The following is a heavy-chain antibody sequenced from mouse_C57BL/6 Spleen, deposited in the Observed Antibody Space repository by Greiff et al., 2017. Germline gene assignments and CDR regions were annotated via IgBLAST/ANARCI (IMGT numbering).Heavy chain of an antibody. Sequence: ELQLVESGPELVKPGASVKISCKASGYSFTDYNMNWVKQSNGKSLEWIGVINPNYGTTSYNQKFKGKATLTVDQSSSTAYMQLNSLTSVDSAVYYCATGSSFSYAMDYWGQGTSVTVSS. D-gene: IGHD1-1*01. CDR2: INPNYGTT. J-gene: IGHJ4*01. CDR1: GYSFTDYN. V-gene: IGHV1-39*01. CDR3: ATGSSFSYAMDY.